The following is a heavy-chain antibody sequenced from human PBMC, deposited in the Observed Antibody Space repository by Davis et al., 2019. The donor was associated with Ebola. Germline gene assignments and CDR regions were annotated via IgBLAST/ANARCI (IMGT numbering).Heavy chain of an antibody. J-gene: IGHJ3*02. CDR1: GGSFSGYY. CDR2: INHSGST. CDR3: ARRDSSGWLSDAFDI. Sequence: MPGGSLTLSCAVYGGSFSGYYWSWIRQPPGKGLEWIGEINHSGSTNYNPSLKSRLTISVDTSKNQFSLKLSSVTAADTAVYYCARRDSSGWLSDAFDIWGQGTMVTVSS. D-gene: IGHD6-19*01. V-gene: IGHV4-34*01.